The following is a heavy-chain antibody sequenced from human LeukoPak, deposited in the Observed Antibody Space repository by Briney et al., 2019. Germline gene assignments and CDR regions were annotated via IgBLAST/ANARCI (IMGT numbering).Heavy chain of an antibody. V-gene: IGHV3-23*01. D-gene: IGHD3-10*01. Sequence: GGSLRLSCAASGFTFSSYSMNWVRQAPGKGLEWVSTISDSGGTTYFADSVKGRFTISRDNSKNTLYLQMNSLRAEDTALYYCAKEPTPGGAFYFDPWGQGTLVTVSS. CDR3: AKEPTPGGAFYFDP. CDR2: ISDSGGTT. CDR1: GFTFSSYS. J-gene: IGHJ4*02.